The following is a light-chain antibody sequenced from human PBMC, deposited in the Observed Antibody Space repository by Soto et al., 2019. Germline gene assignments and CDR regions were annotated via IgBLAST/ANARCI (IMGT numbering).Light chain of an antibody. CDR1: HSISSW. CDR3: QQYNSYGT. CDR2: KAS. V-gene: IGKV1-5*03. J-gene: IGKJ1*01. Sequence: DIQMTQSPSTLSASVGDRVTITCRASHSISSWLAWYQQRPGKAPKLLIYKASTLESGVPSRFSGSGSGTEFTLTISSLQPDDFATYYCQQYNSYGTFGQGTKVKIK.